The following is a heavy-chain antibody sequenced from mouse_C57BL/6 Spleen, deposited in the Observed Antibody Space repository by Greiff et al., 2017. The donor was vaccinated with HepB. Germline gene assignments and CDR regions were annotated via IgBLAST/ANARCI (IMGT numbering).Heavy chain of an antibody. CDR1: GYTFTSYW. Sequence: VQLQQPGAELVMPGASVKLSCKASGYTFTSYWMHWVKQRPGQGLEWIGEIDPSDSYTNYNQKFKGKSTLTVDKSSSTAYMQLSSLTSEDSAVYYCARFGYDVGYFDVWGTGTTVTVSS. CDR2: IDPSDSYT. V-gene: IGHV1-69*01. CDR3: ARFGYDVGYFDV. D-gene: IGHD2-2*01. J-gene: IGHJ1*03.